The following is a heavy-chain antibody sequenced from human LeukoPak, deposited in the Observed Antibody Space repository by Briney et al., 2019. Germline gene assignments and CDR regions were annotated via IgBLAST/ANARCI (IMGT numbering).Heavy chain of an antibody. CDR3: ARDSGGGDYYDSSGYYIPFDY. J-gene: IGHJ4*02. Sequence: SETLSFTCAVYGGSFSGYHWSWIRQPPGRGLEWIGEINHSGSTNYNPSLKSRVTISVDTSKNQFSLKLSSVTAADTAVYYCARDSGGGDYYDSSGYYIPFDYWGQGTLVTVSS. V-gene: IGHV4-34*01. D-gene: IGHD3-22*01. CDR2: INHSGST. CDR1: GGSFSGYH.